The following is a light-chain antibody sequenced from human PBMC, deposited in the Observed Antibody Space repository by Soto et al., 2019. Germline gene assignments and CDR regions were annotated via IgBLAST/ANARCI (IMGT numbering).Light chain of an antibody. V-gene: IGLV1-47*02. Sequence: QSVLTQPPSASGTPGQRVTISCSGSSSNIGSNYVFWYQQLPGTAPKLLIYGNNQRPSGVPDRFSGSKSGTSASLAFSGLRSEHEAVYYCAAWDDSLSGWVFGGGTKLTVL. CDR1: SSNIGSNY. CDR3: AAWDDSLSGWV. CDR2: GNN. J-gene: IGLJ3*02.